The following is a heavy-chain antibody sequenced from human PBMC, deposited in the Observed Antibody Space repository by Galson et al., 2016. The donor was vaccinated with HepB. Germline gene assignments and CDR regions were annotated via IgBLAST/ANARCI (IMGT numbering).Heavy chain of an antibody. Sequence: PALVKPTQTLTLTCAFSGISLSTSGVRVSWIRQPPGKALEWLAVIDWDDDKYYSTSLKTRLTISKDTSKNQVVLTLSNMDPVDTGTYYCTRIRTGASSRTSGDNYASYAMDVWGQGTTVTVPS. J-gene: IGHJ6*02. CDR2: IDWDDDK. D-gene: IGHD2-15*01. CDR1: GISLSTSGVR. V-gene: IGHV2-70*01. CDR3: TRIRTGASSRTSGDNYASYAMDV.